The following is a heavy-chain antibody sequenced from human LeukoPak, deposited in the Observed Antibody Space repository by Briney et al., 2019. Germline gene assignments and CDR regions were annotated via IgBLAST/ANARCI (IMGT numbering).Heavy chain of an antibody. CDR3: ATSVVVAAISFDY. CDR1: GFTFSSYW. V-gene: IGHV3-7*01. D-gene: IGHD2-15*01. J-gene: IGHJ4*02. Sequence: GGSLRLSCAASGFTFSSYWMSWVRQAPGKGLEWVANIKQDGSEKYYVDSVKGRFTISRDNAKNSLYLQMNSLRAEDTAVYYCATSVVVAAISFDYWGQGTLVTASS. CDR2: IKQDGSEK.